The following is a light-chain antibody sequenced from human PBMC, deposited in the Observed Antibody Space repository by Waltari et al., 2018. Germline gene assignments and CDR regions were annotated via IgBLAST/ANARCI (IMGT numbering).Light chain of an antibody. CDR1: SLRTSY. Sequence: SSELTQDPAVSVALGQTVRITCQGDSLRTSYVSWFHQKPGQAPATVIFGKNNRPAGIPDRFSASSSGSTASLTIIGAQAEDEADYYCHSRDSSGDVVIGGGTKLTVV. J-gene: IGLJ2*01. V-gene: IGLV3-19*01. CDR3: HSRDSSGDVV. CDR2: GKN.